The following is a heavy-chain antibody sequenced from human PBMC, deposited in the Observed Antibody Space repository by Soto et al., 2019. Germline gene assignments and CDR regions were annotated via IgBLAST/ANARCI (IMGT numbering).Heavy chain of an antibody. CDR3: AKKFIVVVPAFFDY. CDR2: ITGSGGST. D-gene: IGHD2-2*01. V-gene: IGHV3-23*01. Sequence: XGSLRLAFAASGFTFGTYAMSWVRQAPGKGLEWVSGITGSGGSTYYADSVKGRFTISRDNSKNTLYLQMNSLGAEDTAVYYCAKKFIVVVPAFFDYWGQGTLVTVSS. J-gene: IGHJ4*02. CDR1: GFTFGTYA.